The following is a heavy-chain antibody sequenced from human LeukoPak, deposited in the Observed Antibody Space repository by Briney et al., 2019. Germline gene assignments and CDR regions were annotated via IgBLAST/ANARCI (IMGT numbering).Heavy chain of an antibody. CDR2: TRGDGSVK. CDR3: SRDANYYDSSRHYFDAFDI. CDR1: GFTFSKYW. D-gene: IGHD3-22*01. J-gene: IGHJ3*02. Sequence: GESLRLSCAASGFTFSKYWMTWVRQAPGKGLEWVANTRGDGSVKYFLDSVKGRFTISRDNAKNSLSLEMSNLRAEDTAVYYCSRDANYYDSSRHYFDAFDIWGQGTMVTVSS. V-gene: IGHV3-7*01.